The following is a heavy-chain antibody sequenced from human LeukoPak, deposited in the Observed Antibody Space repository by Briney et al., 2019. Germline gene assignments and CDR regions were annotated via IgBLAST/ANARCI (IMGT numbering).Heavy chain of an antibody. V-gene: IGHV3-30*04. Sequence: GRSLRLSCAASGFTFNSFAMHWVRQAPGKGLEWVAVTSYDGRDNYYADSVKGRFTISRDNAKNSLYLQMNTLRVEDTAVYYCAQGGATISDYWGQGTLVTVSS. CDR3: AQGGATISDY. J-gene: IGHJ4*02. CDR1: GFTFNSFA. CDR2: TSYDGRDN. D-gene: IGHD5-12*01.